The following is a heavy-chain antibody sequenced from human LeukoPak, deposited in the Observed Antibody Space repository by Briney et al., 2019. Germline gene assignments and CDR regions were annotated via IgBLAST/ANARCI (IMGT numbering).Heavy chain of an antibody. CDR3: ANYRQSITAAGNSREFADY. D-gene: IGHD6-13*01. CDR2: IYSGGST. V-gene: IGHV3-53*01. Sequence: GGSLRLSCAASGFXVSSNYISWVRQAPGKGLEWVSVIYSGGSTYYADSVKGRFTISRDNSKNTLYLQMNSLRAEDTAVYYCANYRQSITAAGNSREFADYWGQGTLVTVSS. CDR1: GFXVSSNY. J-gene: IGHJ4*02.